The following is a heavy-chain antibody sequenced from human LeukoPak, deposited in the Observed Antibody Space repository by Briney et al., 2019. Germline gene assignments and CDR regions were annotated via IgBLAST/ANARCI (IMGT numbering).Heavy chain of an antibody. Sequence: GGSLRLSCTASGFIFDTHTLTWVRQAPGKGLEWVASISGSGDSTNYGDSVKGRFTISRDNFKRTVHLEMSNLRADDTAMYYCVRRAAVRGMDFWGLGTTVIVSS. V-gene: IGHV3-23*01. D-gene: IGHD1-14*01. CDR3: VRRAAVRGMDF. CDR1: GFIFDTHT. J-gene: IGHJ6*02. CDR2: ISGSGDST.